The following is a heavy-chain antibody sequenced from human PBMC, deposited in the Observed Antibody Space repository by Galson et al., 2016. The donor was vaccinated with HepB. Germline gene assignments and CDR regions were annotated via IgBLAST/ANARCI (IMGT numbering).Heavy chain of an antibody. V-gene: IGHV5-10-1*01. Sequence: QSGAEVKKPGESLRISCKGSGYSFTSYWISWVRQMPGKGLEWVGRIDPNDSYASYSTSFQGTVTISADKSINTAYLQWSSLKASDTAMYYFARHYYDIWTGYYTLRGLDVWGQGTTVTVSS. J-gene: IGHJ6*02. CDR3: ARHYYDIWTGYYTLRGLDV. CDR2: IDPNDSYA. CDR1: GYSFTSYW. D-gene: IGHD3-9*01.